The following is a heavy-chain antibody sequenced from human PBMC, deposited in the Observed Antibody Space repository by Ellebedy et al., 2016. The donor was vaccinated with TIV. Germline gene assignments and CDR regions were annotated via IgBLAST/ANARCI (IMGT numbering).Heavy chain of an antibody. V-gene: IGHV3-11*01. CDR3: ARDSAAGTRDNAFDI. D-gene: IGHD6-13*01. CDR1: GFTFSYYY. CDR2: ISSSGITI. Sequence: GGSLRLSXAASGFTFSYYYMTWIRQAPGKGLEWVSYISSSGITIYYADSVKGRFTISRDNAKNSLYLQMNSLRAEDTAVYYCARDSAAGTRDNAFDIWGQGTMVTVSS. J-gene: IGHJ3*02.